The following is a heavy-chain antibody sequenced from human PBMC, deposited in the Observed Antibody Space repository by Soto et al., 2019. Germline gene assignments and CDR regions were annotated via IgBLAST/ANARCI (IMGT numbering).Heavy chain of an antibody. CDR2: IYHTGRT. CDR1: NASISSSNW. CDR3: VRDEAHYDILTGSSLGRAFDI. V-gene: IGHV4-4*02. D-gene: IGHD3-9*01. Sequence: SETLSLTCVITNASISSSNWWSWVRQAPGKGLEWIGEIYHTGRTNYAPSLKSRVTMSIDKSNNRFSLRLTSLTAADTAVYYCVRDEAHYDILTGSSLGRAFDIWGQGTMVTVSS. J-gene: IGHJ3*02.